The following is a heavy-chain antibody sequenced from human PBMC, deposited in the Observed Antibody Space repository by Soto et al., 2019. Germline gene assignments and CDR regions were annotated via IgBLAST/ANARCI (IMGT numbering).Heavy chain of an antibody. CDR2: INDSGST. D-gene: IGHD4-4*01. V-gene: IGHV4-61*08. Sequence: SETLSLTCAVSGGSISRGGYSWSWIRQSPDKGLEWIGEINDSGSTNCNPSFKSRVTISIDTSKSQFSLKLRSVTAADTAVYYCARDHYYSNYVSEYYYGMDVWGQGTTVTVSS. CDR3: ARDHYYSNYVSEYYYGMDV. CDR1: GGSISRGGYS. J-gene: IGHJ6*02.